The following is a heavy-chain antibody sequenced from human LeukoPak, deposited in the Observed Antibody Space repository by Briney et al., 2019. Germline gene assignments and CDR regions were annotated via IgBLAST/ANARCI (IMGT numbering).Heavy chain of an antibody. J-gene: IGHJ1*01. CDR1: GYTFTSYD. CDR3: ARDKAVTTEVTQHFQH. V-gene: IGHV1-18*01. D-gene: IGHD4-23*01. CDR2: ISAYNGYT. Sequence: ASVKVSCKASGYTFTSYDINWVRQAPGQGLEWMGWISAYNGYTDYAQKFQFRVTMTTDTSTSTAYMELRSLRSDDTAVYYCARDKAVTTEVTQHFQHWGQGTLVTVSS.